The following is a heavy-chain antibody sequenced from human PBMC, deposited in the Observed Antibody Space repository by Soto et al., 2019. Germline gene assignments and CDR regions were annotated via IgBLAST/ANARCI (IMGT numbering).Heavy chain of an antibody. D-gene: IGHD2-2*01. CDR3: ARSYCSSTSCYANYYYYGMDV. CDR1: GYTFTSYA. Sequence: RASVKVSCKASGYTFTSYAMHWVRQAPGQRLEWMGWINAGNGNTKYSQKFQGRVTITRDTSASTAYMELSSLRSEDTAVYYCARSYCSSTSCYANYYYYGMDVWGQGTTVAVSS. CDR2: INAGNGNT. V-gene: IGHV1-3*01. J-gene: IGHJ6*02.